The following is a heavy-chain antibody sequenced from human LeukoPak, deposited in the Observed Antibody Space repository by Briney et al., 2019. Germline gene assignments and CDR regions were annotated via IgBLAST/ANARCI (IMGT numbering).Heavy chain of an antibody. CDR1: GYTFSSYY. J-gene: IGHJ4*02. D-gene: IGHD3-10*01. Sequence: ASVKVSCKASGYTFSSYYMHWVRQAPGQGLERMGIINPSGGSTSYAQRFQGRVTMTRDMSTSTVYMELSRLRSDDTAVYYCARVSGSGSYYSGASDYWGQGTLVTVSS. CDR3: ARVSGSGSYYSGASDY. V-gene: IGHV1-46*01. CDR2: INPSGGST.